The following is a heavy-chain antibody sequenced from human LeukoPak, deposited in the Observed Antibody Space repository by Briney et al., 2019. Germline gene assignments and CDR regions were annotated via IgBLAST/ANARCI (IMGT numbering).Heavy chain of an antibody. D-gene: IGHD4-17*01. CDR3: ARNGPMTTVTTAIPFDY. V-gene: IGHV3-64D*06. CDR1: GFTFSSYA. J-gene: IGHJ4*02. Sequence: GGSLRLSCSASGFTFSSYAMHWVRQAPGKGLEYVSAISSNGGSTYYADSVKGRFTISRDNSKNTLYLQMSSLRAEDTAVYYCARNGPMTTVTTAIPFDYWGQGTLVTVSS. CDR2: ISSNGGST.